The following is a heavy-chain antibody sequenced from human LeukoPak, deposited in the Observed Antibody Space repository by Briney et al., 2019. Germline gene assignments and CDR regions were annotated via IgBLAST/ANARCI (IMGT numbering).Heavy chain of an antibody. J-gene: IGHJ3*02. CDR3: ARHAPRTDYGYAFDI. CDR1: GGSIITTNW. CDR2: VHLNGAT. D-gene: IGHD3-16*01. Sequence: PSGTLSLTCGVSGGSIITTNWWSWVRQPPGKGLEWIGEVHLNGATNYNPSLKSRVTISVDTSKNQFSLSLTSVTAADTAVYYCARHAPRTDYGYAFDIWGQGTVVTVSS. V-gene: IGHV4-4*02.